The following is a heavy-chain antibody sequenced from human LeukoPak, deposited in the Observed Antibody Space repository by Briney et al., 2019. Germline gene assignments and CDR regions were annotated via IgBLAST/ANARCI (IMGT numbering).Heavy chain of an antibody. CDR3: ARGGVGWFGEFY. CDR2: ISAYNNNT. Sequence: ASVKVSCKASGYSFISYGISWVRQAPGQGLEWMGWISAYNNNTIYVRKLQDRVTMTTDTATSTVYMELRSLRSDDTAVYYCARGGVGWFGEFYWGQGTLVTVSS. J-gene: IGHJ4*02. CDR1: GYSFISYG. D-gene: IGHD3-10*01. V-gene: IGHV1-18*01.